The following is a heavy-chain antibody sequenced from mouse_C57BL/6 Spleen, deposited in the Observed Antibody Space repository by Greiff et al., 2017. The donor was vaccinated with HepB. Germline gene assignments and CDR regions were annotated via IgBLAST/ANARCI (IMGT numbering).Heavy chain of an antibody. CDR2: IDPSDSYT. J-gene: IGHJ4*01. V-gene: IGHV1-69*01. Sequence: QVQLQQPGAELVMPGASVKLSCKASGYTFTSYWMHWVKQRPGQGLEWIGEIDPSDSYTNYNQKFKGKSTLTVDKSSSTAYMQLSSLTSEDSAVYYCARLGRGAMDYWVQGTSVTVSS. D-gene: IGHD4-1*01. CDR1: GYTFTSYW. CDR3: ARLGRGAMDY.